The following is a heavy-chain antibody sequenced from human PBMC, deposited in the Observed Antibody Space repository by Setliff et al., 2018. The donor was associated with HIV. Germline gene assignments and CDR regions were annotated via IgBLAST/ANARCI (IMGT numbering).Heavy chain of an antibody. CDR1: GYSFTNHY. Sequence: ASVNVSCKPSGYSFTNHYMHWVRQAPGQGLEWMGVINPTGGSTRNTQKFQGRVAMTRDTSTSTVYMELSSLRSEDTAVYYCASAGAWQRNALDIWGQGTMVTVSS. V-gene: IGHV1-46*01. D-gene: IGHD5-12*01. CDR2: INPTGGST. J-gene: IGHJ3*02. CDR3: ASAGAWQRNALDI.